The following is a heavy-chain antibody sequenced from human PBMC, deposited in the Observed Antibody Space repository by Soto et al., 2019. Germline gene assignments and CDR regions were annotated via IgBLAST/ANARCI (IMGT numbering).Heavy chain of an antibody. CDR3: ARWGDWMQQVL. CDR2: IYHSGST. V-gene: IGHV4-4*02. D-gene: IGHD5-18*01. J-gene: IGHJ4*02. CDR1: GGSIRSNKW. Sequence: QVQLQESGPGLVKPSGTLSLTCGVSGGSIRSNKWWSWVRQPPGKGLEWIGEIYHSGSTNYNPSPKGRVAISVDKSKNHFSLKANSVTAADTAVYYCARWGDWMQQVLWGQGTLVTVSS.